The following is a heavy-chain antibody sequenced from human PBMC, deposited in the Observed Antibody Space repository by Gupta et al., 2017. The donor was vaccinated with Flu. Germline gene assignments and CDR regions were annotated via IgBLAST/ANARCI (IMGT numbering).Heavy chain of an antibody. V-gene: IGHV4-39*01. CDR2: IFSGGST. CDR3: ARQPRNPFDTIGYYSDY. CDR1: ITNTNYY. Sequence: ITNTNYYWGWIRQPPGKGLEWVGSIFSGGSTYYNPSLKSRLTVSADTSQNQFSLKLRSATXAXTAVYYXARQPRNPFDTIGYYSDYWGQGVLVSVSS. D-gene: IGHD3-22*01. J-gene: IGHJ4*02.